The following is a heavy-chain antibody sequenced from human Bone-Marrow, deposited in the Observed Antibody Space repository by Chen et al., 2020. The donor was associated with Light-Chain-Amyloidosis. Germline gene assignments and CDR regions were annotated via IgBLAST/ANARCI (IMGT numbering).Heavy chain of an antibody. D-gene: IGHD3-10*01. CDR1: GYTFTNYA. J-gene: IGHJ4*02. CDR3: ARDRFYGSGSYYSFDY. V-gene: IGHV1-3*01. Sequence: QVQLVQSGAEVKKPGASVKVSCKASGYTFTNYALHWVRQAPGQRLEWMGWINAGNGNTKYSQKFQGRVTITRDTSASIAYMELSSLGSEDTAVYYCARDRFYGSGSYYSFDYWGQGTLVTVSS. CDR2: INAGNGNT.